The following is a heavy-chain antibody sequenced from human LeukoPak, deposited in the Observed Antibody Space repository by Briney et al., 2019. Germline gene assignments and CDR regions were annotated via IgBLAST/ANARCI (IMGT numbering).Heavy chain of an antibody. Sequence: SETLSLTCTVSGGSISSYYWSWIRQPPGKGLEWIGYIYYSGSTNYNPSLKSRVTISVDTSKNQFSLKLSSVTAADTAVYYCVKGQEYLEWFYEYWGQGSLVTVSS. V-gene: IGHV4-59*01. CDR3: VKGQEYLEWFYEY. CDR2: IYYSGST. J-gene: IGHJ4*02. D-gene: IGHD3-3*01. CDR1: GGSISSYY.